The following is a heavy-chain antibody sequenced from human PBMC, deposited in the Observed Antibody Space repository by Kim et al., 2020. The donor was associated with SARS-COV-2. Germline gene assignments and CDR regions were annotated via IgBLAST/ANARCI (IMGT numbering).Heavy chain of an antibody. CDR3: ARLTQLLYGWFDP. Sequence: NYAPKCQGRLSITADESTSTAYLELSSLRSEDTAMYYCARLTQLLYGWFDPWGQGTLVTVSS. D-gene: IGHD6-13*01. V-gene: IGHV1-69*01. J-gene: IGHJ5*02.